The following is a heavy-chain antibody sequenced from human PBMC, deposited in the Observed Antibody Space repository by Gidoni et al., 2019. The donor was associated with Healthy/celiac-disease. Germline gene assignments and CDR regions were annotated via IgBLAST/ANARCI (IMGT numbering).Heavy chain of an antibody. CDR2: ISSSGSTI. CDR3: ARYTVTTGYGAFDI. J-gene: IGHJ3*02. D-gene: IGHD4-17*01. V-gene: IGHV3-48*03. CDR1: GFPFSSYE. Sequence: EVQLVESGGGLVQPGGSLRLSCAAPGFPFSSYEMNWVRQAPGKGLEWVSYISSSGSTIYYADSVKGRFTISRDNAKNSLYLQMNSMRAEDTAGYYCARYTVTTGYGAFDIWGQGTMVTVSS.